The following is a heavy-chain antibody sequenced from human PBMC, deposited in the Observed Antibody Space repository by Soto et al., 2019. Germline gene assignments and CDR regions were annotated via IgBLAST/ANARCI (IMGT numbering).Heavy chain of an antibody. CDR3: GREKDILTGYYVNWFDP. Sequence: PGGSLRLSCAASGFTFSSYWMSWVRQAPGKGLEWVANIKQDGSENNYVDAVKGRFTISIDNANYSLYLQMNTLRAEAKAVYYCGREKDILTGYYVNWFDPWGQGTLVTVSS. J-gene: IGHJ5*02. D-gene: IGHD3-9*01. CDR1: GFTFSSYW. V-gene: IGHV3-7*01. CDR2: IKQDGSEN.